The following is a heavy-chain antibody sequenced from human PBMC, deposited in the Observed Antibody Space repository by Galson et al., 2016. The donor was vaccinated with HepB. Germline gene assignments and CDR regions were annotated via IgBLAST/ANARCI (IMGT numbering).Heavy chain of an antibody. Sequence: SLRLSCAASGFTFSGYAMHWVRQAPGKGLEWVAVVSYDGSIIYYADSVKGRFTISRHNSKNTLYLEMNSLRAEDTALYYCGRDLDDNIWGTYRNLDYWGQGTLVTVSS. V-gene: IGHV3-30*04. CDR1: GFTFSGYA. J-gene: IGHJ4*02. CDR3: GRDLDDNIWGTYRNLDY. D-gene: IGHD3-16*01. CDR2: VSYDGSII.